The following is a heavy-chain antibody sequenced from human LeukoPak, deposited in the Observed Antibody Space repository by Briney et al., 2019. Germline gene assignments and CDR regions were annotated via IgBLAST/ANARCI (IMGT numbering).Heavy chain of an antibody. J-gene: IGHJ3*02. D-gene: IGHD2-2*01. Sequence: GGSLRLSCAASGFTFSSYDMHWVRHATGKGLEWVSGIGIAGDTYYRGSVKGRFAISRENAKNSLYLQMSSLRAGDTAVYYCARVSTSGYDIWGRGTMVTVSS. CDR3: ARVSTSGYDI. CDR1: GFTFSSYD. V-gene: IGHV3-13*01. CDR2: IGIAGDT.